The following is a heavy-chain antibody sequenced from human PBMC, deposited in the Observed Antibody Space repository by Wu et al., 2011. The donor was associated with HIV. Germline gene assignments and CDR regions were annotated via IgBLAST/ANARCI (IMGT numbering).Heavy chain of an antibody. J-gene: IGHJ3*02. CDR3: ARDGLI. CDR1: GFTFSSYA. Sequence: VQLGSLGRLGPAWGSLRLSCVVSGFTFSSYAMHWVRQAPGKGLEHVSAISSNGGSTYYADSVKGRFTISRDNSKNTLYLQMGSLRAEDMAVYYCARDGLIWGQGTSGHRLF. V-gene: IGHV3-64*02. CDR2: ISSNGGST.